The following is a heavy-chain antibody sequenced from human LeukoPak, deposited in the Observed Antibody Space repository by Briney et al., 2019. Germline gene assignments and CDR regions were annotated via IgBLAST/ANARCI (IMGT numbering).Heavy chain of an antibody. CDR2: MNPNSGNT. J-gene: IGHJ2*01. CDR3: ASVVPAARVYWYFDL. D-gene: IGHD2-2*01. CDR1: GYTFTSYD. Sequence: ASVKVSCKASGYTFTSYDINWVRQATGQGLEWMGWMNPNSGNTGYAQKFQGRVTMTRNTSISTAYMELSSLRSEDTAVYYCASVVPAARVYWYFDLWGRGTLVTVSS. V-gene: IGHV1-8*01.